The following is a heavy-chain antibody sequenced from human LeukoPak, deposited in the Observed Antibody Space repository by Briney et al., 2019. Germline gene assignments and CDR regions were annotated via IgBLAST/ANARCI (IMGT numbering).Heavy chain of an antibody. V-gene: IGHV1-8*01. CDR3: ARHGGSTIVLRFDP. D-gene: IGHD2-2*01. CDR1: GYTFTSYD. J-gene: IGHJ5*02. Sequence: ASVKVSCKASGYTFTSYDINWVRQATGQGLEWMGWMNPNSGNTGYAQKFQGRVTMTRNTSISTAYMELSSLRSEDTAVYYCARHGGSTIVLRFDPWGQGTLVTVSS. CDR2: MNPNSGNT.